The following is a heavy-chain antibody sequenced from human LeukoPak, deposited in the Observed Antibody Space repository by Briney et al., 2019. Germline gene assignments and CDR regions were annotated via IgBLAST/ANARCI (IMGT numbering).Heavy chain of an antibody. CDR2: ISYDGSNK. V-gene: IGHV3-30-3*01. J-gene: IGHJ6*02. D-gene: IGHD3-22*01. CDR3: ARVMIVVVITDGMDV. CDR1: GFTFSSYA. Sequence: GGSLRLSCAACGFTFSSYAMHWVRQAPGKGLEWVAVISYDGSNKYYADSVKGRFTISRDNSKNTLYLQMNSLRAEDTAVYYCARVMIVVVITDGMDVWGQGTTVTVSS.